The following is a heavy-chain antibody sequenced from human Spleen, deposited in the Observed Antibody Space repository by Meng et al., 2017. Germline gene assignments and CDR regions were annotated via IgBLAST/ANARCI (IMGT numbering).Heavy chain of an antibody. J-gene: IGHJ4*02. CDR3: ATVGMGLDS. CDR2: IYYSGST. D-gene: IGHD7-27*01. Sequence: QVQVQGPGPGLVRPSVTLSLTCTVSGGSVSSGSYYWSWIRQPPGKGLEWIGYIYYSGSTHYNPSLKSRVTISVDTSKNQFSLKLNSVTAADTAVYYCATVGMGLDSWGQGILVTVSS. V-gene: IGHV4-61*01. CDR1: GGSVSSGSYY.